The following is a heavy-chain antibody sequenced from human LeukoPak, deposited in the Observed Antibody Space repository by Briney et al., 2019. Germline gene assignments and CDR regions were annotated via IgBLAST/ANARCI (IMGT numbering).Heavy chain of an antibody. J-gene: IGHJ4*02. V-gene: IGHV1-69*05. Sequence: SVKVSCKASGGTFSSYAISWVRQAPGQGLEWMGRFIPIFGTANYAQKFQGRVTITTDESTSTAYMELSSLRSVDTAVYYCARGSVLPGYTDYWGQGTLVTVSS. CDR2: FIPIFGTA. CDR1: GGTFSSYA. CDR3: ARGSVLPGYTDY. D-gene: IGHD3-9*01.